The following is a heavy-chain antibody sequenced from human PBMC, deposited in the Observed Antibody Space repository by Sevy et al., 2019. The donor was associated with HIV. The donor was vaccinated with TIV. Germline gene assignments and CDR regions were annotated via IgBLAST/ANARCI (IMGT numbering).Heavy chain of an antibody. CDR1: GGSISSYY. J-gene: IGHJ6*03. CDR2: IYYSGST. Sequence: SETLSLTCTVSGGSISSYYWSWIRQPPGKGLEWIGYIYYSGSTNYNPSLKSRVTISVDTSKNQFSLKLSSVTAADTAVYYCARGYSSGWYAAHNYMDVWGKGTTVTVSS. V-gene: IGHV4-59*01. CDR3: ARGYSSGWYAAHNYMDV. D-gene: IGHD6-19*01.